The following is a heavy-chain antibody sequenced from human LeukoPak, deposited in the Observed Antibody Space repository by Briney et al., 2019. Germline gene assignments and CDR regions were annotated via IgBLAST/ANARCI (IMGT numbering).Heavy chain of an antibody. D-gene: IGHD3-22*01. V-gene: IGHV3-74*01. CDR1: GFTFSSYW. CDR2: INSDGSST. J-gene: IGHJ4*02. Sequence: PGGSLTLSCAASGFTFSSYWMHWVRQAPGKGLVWVSRINSDGSSTSYADSVKGRFTISRDNAKNTLYLQMNSLRAEDTAVYYCAKDTWDYYYDSSGYNPFDYWGQGTLVTVSS. CDR3: AKDTWDYYYDSSGYNPFDY.